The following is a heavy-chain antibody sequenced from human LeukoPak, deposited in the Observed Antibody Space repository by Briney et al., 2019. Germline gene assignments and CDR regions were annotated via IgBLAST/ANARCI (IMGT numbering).Heavy chain of an antibody. CDR1: GYTFISKG. D-gene: IGHD3-16*01. J-gene: IGHJ4*02. CDR2: INTDNSNT. Sequence: WASVKVSFKASGYTFISKGIHWVRQAPGQRLEWMAWINTDNSNTKRSQTLLGRVTTTRDTSATTAYMELSSLRFEDTAVYYCARSTGPGGYFDFWGQGTLVTVSS. CDR3: ARSTGPGGYFDF. V-gene: IGHV1-3*04.